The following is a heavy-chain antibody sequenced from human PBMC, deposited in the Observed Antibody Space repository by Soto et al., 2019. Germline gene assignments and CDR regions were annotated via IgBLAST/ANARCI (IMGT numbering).Heavy chain of an antibody. CDR3: ARDNMITFGGVTGSYFDY. V-gene: IGHV1-69*04. CDR1: GGTFSSYT. D-gene: IGHD3-16*01. CDR2: IIPILGIA. J-gene: IGHJ4*02. Sequence: GASVKVSCKASGGTFSSYTISWVRQAPGQGLEWMGRIIPILGIANYAQKFQGRVTITADKSTSTAYMELSSLRSEDTAVYYCARDNMITFGGVTGSYFDYWGQGTLVTVSS.